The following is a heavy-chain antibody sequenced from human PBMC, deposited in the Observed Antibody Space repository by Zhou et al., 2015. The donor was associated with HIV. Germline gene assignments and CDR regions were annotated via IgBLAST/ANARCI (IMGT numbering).Heavy chain of an antibody. V-gene: IGHV1-18*01. J-gene: IGHJ6*02. CDR2: ISAYNGNT. D-gene: IGHD3-9*01. Sequence: QVQLVQSGAEVKKPGSSVKVSCKASGYTFTSYGISWVRQAPGQGLEWMGWISAYNGNTNYAQKLQGRVTMTTDTSTSTAYMELRSLRSDDTAVYYCAREGGTYYDILTGYYGIRGVGGAPMDVWGQG. CDR3: AREGGTYYDILTGYYGIRGVGGAPMDV. CDR1: GYTFTSYG.